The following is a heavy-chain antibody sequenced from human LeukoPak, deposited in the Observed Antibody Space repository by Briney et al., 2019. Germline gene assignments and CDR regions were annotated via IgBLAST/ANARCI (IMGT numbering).Heavy chain of an antibody. D-gene: IGHD3-16*01. CDR2: LSFDGAHK. CDR3: VRARAGGLDY. Sequence: GRSLRLSCAASGFTFRHYAVHWVRQAPGRGLEWVAVLSFDGAHKYYAESVKGRFTISKDNSNSTLFLQMDSLRLEDTALYYCVRARAGGLDYWGQGTLVTVSS. V-gene: IGHV3-30*04. CDR1: GFTFRHYA. J-gene: IGHJ4*02.